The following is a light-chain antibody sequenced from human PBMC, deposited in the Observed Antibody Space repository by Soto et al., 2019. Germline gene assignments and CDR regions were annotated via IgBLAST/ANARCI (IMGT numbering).Light chain of an antibody. CDR3: CSYAGSSTPYV. CDR2: EVS. Sequence: QSVLTQPASVSGSPGQSITISCTGTSSDVGNYNLVSWYQQPPGKAPKLMVYEVSKRPSGVSNRFSGSKSGNTASLTISGLQAEDETDYYCCSYAGSSTPYVFGTGTKVTVL. CDR1: SSDVGNYNL. V-gene: IGLV2-23*02. J-gene: IGLJ1*01.